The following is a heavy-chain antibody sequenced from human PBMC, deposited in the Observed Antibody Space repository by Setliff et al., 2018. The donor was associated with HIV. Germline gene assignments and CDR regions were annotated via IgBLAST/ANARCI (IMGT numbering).Heavy chain of an antibody. V-gene: IGHV4-39*07. J-gene: IGHJ5*02. Sequence: ETLSLTCTVSGGSINSTSYYWGWIRQPPGNGLEWIGSIYHTGSTYYKPSLKSRVTMSVDTSKNQFSLRLTSVTAADTAMYHCARDRSSGWSKDWFDTWGQGILVTVSS. D-gene: IGHD6-19*01. CDR2: IYHTGST. CDR1: GGSINSTSYY. CDR3: ARDRSSGWSKDWFDT.